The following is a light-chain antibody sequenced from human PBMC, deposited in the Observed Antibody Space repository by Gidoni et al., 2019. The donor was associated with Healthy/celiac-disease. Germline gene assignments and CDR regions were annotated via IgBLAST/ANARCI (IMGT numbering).Light chain of an antibody. Sequence: ELVMTQSPATLSVSPGERATLSCRASQSVSSNLAWYQQQPGQAPRLLIYGASTRATGIPARCSGSGSGTDFTLTISRLHSEDFAVYYCQQYNNWPSSFXPXTKVDIK. J-gene: IGKJ3*01. CDR2: GAS. V-gene: IGKV3-15*01. CDR3: QQYNNWPSS. CDR1: QSVSSN.